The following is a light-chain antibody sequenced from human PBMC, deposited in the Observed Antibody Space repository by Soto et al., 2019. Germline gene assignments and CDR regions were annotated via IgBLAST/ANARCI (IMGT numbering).Light chain of an antibody. CDR3: SSYTSSSTLV. CDR2: DVS. Sequence: QSALTQPASVSGSPGQSITISCTGTSSDVGGYNYVSWYQQHPGKAPKLMIYDVSHRTSGVSNRFSGSKSGNTASLAISGLQTEDEADYYCSSYTSSSTLVFGGGTKVTVL. CDR1: SSDVGGYNY. V-gene: IGLV2-14*01. J-gene: IGLJ2*01.